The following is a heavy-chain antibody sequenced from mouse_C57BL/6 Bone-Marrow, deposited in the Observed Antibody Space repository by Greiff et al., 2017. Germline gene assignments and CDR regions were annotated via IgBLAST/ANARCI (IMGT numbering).Heavy chain of an antibody. CDR3: TALGGSSYSFAY. D-gene: IGHD1-1*01. CDR2: IDPEDGDT. J-gene: IGHJ3*01. CDR1: GFNIKDYY. Sequence: EVKLMESGAELVRPGASVKLSCTASGFNIKDYYMHWVKQRPEQGLEWIGRIDPEDGDTEYAPKFQGKATMTADTSSNTAYLQLSSLTSEDTAVYYCTALGGSSYSFAYWGQGTLVTVSA. V-gene: IGHV14-1*01.